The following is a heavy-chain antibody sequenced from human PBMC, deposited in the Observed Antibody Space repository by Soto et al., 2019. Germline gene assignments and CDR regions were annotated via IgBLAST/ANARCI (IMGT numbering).Heavy chain of an antibody. CDR1: GGSFSGYY. J-gene: IGHJ4*02. Sequence: PSETLSLTCAVYGGSFSGYYWSWIRQPPGKGLEWIGEINHSGSTNYNPSLKSRVTISVDTSKNQFSLKLSSVTAADTAVYYCARRSLSKYYFDYWGQGTLVTVSS. D-gene: IGHD2-15*01. CDR3: ARRSLSKYYFDY. CDR2: INHSGST. V-gene: IGHV4-34*01.